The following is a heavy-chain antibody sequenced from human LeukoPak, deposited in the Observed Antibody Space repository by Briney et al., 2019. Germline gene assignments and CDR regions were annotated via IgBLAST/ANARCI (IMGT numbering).Heavy chain of an antibody. J-gene: IGHJ4*02. CDR1: GGSFSGYY. CDR3: ARPRGAYSSSWYWYY. CDR2: INHSGST. V-gene: IGHV4-34*01. Sequence: SETLSLTCAAYGGSFSGYYWSWIRQPPGKGLEWIGEINHSGSTNYNPSLKSRVTISVDTSKNQFSLKLSSVTAADTAVYYCARPRGAYSSSWYWYYWGQGTLVTVSS. D-gene: IGHD6-13*01.